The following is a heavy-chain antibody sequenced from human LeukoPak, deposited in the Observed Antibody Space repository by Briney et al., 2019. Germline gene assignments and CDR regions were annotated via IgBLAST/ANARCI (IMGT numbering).Heavy chain of an antibody. V-gene: IGHV3-30*02. CDR1: GFTFSSYG. Sequence: SGGSLRLSCAASGFTFSSYGMHWVRQAPGKGLVWVAFIRYDGSNKYYADSVKGRFTISRDNSKNTLYLQMNSLRAEDTAVYYCAKPVTEDYYYYYYMDVWGKGTTVTVSS. J-gene: IGHJ6*03. D-gene: IGHD4-23*01. CDR2: IRYDGSNK. CDR3: AKPVTEDYYYYYYMDV.